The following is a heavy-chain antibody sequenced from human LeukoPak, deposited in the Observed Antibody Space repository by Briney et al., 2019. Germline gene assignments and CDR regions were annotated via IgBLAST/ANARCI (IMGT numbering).Heavy chain of an antibody. CDR3: ARDEITFGGVIALYYFDY. J-gene: IGHJ4*02. CDR2: ISAYNGNT. D-gene: IGHD3-16*02. CDR1: GYTFTSYG. V-gene: IGHV1-18*01. Sequence: ASVKVSCKASGYTFTSYGISWVRQAHRQGLEWMGWISAYNGNTNYAQKLQGRVTMTTDTSTSTAYMELRSLRSDDTAVYYCARDEITFGGVIALYYFDYWGQGTLVTVSS.